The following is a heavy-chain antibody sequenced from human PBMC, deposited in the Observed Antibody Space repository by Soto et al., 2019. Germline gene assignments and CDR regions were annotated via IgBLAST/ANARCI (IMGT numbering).Heavy chain of an antibody. V-gene: IGHV3-23*01. CDR3: AAGGYCTSTTCLSTD. CDR1: GFTFSNYA. J-gene: IGHJ4*02. CDR2: ISGSGATT. D-gene: IGHD2-2*01. Sequence: EVQLLESGGGLVQPGGSLRLSCAVSGFTFSNYAMTWVRQAPGKGLEWVSAISGSGATTNYADSVKGRFTISRDNSKNTLHLQMNSLRAEDTAVYCCAAGGYCTSTTCLSTDWGQGTLVTVSS.